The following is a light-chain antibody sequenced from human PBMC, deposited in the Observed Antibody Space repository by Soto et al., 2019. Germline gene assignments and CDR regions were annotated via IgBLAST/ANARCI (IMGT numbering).Light chain of an antibody. Sequence: QSALTQPASVSASPGQSITISCTGTSGDVGGYNYVSWYQQHPGKAPKLMIYEVNKRPSGVPDRFSGSKSGNTASLTVSGLQAEDEADYYCSSYAGSSNVFGTGTKLTVL. J-gene: IGLJ1*01. CDR2: EVN. V-gene: IGLV2-8*01. CDR3: SSYAGSSNV. CDR1: SGDVGGYNY.